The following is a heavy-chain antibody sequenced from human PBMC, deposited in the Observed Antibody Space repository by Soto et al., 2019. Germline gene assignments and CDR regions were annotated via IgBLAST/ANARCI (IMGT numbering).Heavy chain of an antibody. CDR3: AKESDYSDYAGENWFDS. D-gene: IGHD4-17*01. CDR2: INSDGSHT. V-gene: IGHV3-74*01. Sequence: EVQLVESGGGLVQPGGSLRLSCAASGFTFFAYWIHWVRQVPGKGLVWVSRINSDGSHTSYADSVRGRFTISRDNSKNKVYMQMNRLPAEDTAVYYCAKESDYSDYAGENWFDSWGQGSLVTVSS. J-gene: IGHJ5*01. CDR1: GFTFFAYW.